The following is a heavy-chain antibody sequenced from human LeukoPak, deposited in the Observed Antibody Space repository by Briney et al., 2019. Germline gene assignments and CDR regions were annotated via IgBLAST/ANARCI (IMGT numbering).Heavy chain of an antibody. D-gene: IGHD2-15*01. CDR1: GFSLSTSGMC. J-gene: IGHJ3*02. Sequence: SGPALVKPTQTLTLTCTFSGFSLSTSGMCVSWIRQPPGKALEWLARIDWDDDKYYSTSLKTRLTISKDTSKNQVVLTMTNMDPVDTATYYCARKPGYCSGGSCYEDAFDIWGQGIVVTVSS. CDR2: IDWDDDK. V-gene: IGHV2-70*11. CDR3: ARKPGYCSGGSCYEDAFDI.